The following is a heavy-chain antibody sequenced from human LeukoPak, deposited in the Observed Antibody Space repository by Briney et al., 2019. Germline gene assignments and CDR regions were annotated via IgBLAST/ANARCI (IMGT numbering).Heavy chain of an antibody. Sequence: SQTLSLTCALSGDSVSINSAAWNWIRQSPSRGLEWLGRTYQRSKWYNDYAVSVKSRITINPDISKNQFSLQLNSVTPEDTAVYYCARGPSPYSSGWYFDYWGQGTLVTVSS. CDR2: TYQRSKWYN. CDR1: GDSVSINSAA. V-gene: IGHV6-1*01. CDR3: ARGPSPYSSGWYFDY. J-gene: IGHJ4*02. D-gene: IGHD6-19*01.